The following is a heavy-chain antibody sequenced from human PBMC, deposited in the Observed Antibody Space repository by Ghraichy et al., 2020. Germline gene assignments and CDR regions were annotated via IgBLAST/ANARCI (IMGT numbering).Heavy chain of an antibody. J-gene: IGHJ4*02. CDR3: AKVHSSGWYQVKSGPFDY. CDR2: ISGSGIST. Sequence: GVLNISCAASGFTFSNYAMSWVRQAPGKGLECVSSISGSGISTYYADSVKGRFTISRDNSKNTLNLQMNSLRSEDTAVYYCAKVHSSGWYQVKSGPFDYWGQGILATGSS. V-gene: IGHV3-23*01. CDR1: GFTFSNYA. D-gene: IGHD6-19*01.